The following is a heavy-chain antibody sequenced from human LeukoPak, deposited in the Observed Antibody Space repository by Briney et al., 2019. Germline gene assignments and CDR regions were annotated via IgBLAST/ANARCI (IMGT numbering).Heavy chain of an antibody. CDR3: ARGVAVAGYDY. CDR2: INHSGST. CDR1: GGSFSGYY. V-gene: IGHV4-34*01. J-gene: IGHJ4*02. Sequence: SETLSLTCAVYGGSFSGYYWSWIRQPPGKGLELIGEINHSGSTNYNPSLKSRVTISVDTSKNQFSLKLSSVTAADTAVYYCARGVAVAGYDYWGQGTLVTVSS. D-gene: IGHD6-19*01.